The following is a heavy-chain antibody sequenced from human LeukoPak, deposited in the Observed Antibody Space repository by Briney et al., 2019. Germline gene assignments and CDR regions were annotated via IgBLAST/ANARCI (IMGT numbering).Heavy chain of an antibody. J-gene: IGHJ4*02. Sequence: GASVKVSCKASGGTFSSYAISWVRQAPGQGLEWMGGIIPIFGTANYAQKFQGRVTITTDESTSTAYMELSSLRSEDTAVYYCARGGPVLLTMIVPWDDWGQGTLVSVSS. D-gene: IGHD3-22*01. V-gene: IGHV1-69*05. CDR2: IIPIFGTA. CDR3: ARGGPVLLTMIVPWDD. CDR1: GGTFSSYA.